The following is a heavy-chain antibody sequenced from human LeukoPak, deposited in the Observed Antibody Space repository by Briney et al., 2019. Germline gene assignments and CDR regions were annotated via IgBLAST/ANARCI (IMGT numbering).Heavy chain of an antibody. CDR3: ARDLQLWTTRDTRGGAQVGY. V-gene: IGHV1-46*01. D-gene: IGHD5-18*01. J-gene: IGHJ4*02. Sequence: ASVKVSCKASGYTFTSHYMHWVRQAPGQGLEWMGIINPSGGSTSYAQKFQGKVTMTRDTSTSTVYMELSSLRAEDTAVYYCARDLQLWTTRDTRGGAQVGYWGQGTLVTVSS. CDR1: GYTFTSHY. CDR2: INPSGGST.